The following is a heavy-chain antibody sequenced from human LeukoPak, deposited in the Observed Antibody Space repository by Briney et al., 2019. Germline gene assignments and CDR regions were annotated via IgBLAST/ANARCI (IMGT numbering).Heavy chain of an antibody. Sequence: GRSLRLSCAASGFTFSSYAMHWVRQAPGKGLEWVAVISYDGSNKYYADSVKGRFTISRDNSKNTLYLQMNSLRAEDTAVYYCARVPGIAAAGTSATDDYWGQGTLVTVSS. CDR3: ARVPGIAAAGTSATDDY. V-gene: IGHV3-30*04. CDR2: ISYDGSNK. CDR1: GFTFSSYA. D-gene: IGHD6-13*01. J-gene: IGHJ4*02.